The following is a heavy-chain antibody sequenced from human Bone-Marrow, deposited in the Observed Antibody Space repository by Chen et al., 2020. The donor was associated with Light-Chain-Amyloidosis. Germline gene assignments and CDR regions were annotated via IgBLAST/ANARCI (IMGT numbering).Heavy chain of an antibody. CDR2: INHSGST. V-gene: IGHV4-34*01. CDR1: GGSFSGYY. CDR3: VRGNKPRFWIYAFDI. Sequence: QVQLQQWGAGLLKPSETLSLTCAVYGGSFSGYYWSWIRQPPGKGLEWIGEINHSGSTNYNPSLKSRVTISVDTSKNQFSLKLSSVTAADTAVYYCVRGNKPRFWIYAFDIWGQGTMVTVSS. D-gene: IGHD3-3*01. J-gene: IGHJ3*02.